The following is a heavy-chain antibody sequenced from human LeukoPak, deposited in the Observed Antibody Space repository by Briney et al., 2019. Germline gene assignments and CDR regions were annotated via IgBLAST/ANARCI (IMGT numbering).Heavy chain of an antibody. CDR1: GFTFSSYS. Sequence: PGGSLRLSCAASGFTFSSYSMNWVRQAPGKGLEWVSYISSSSSTIYYADSVKGRFTISRDNAKNSVYLQMNSLRAEDTAVYYCAKDPWSSRPYWGQGTLVTVSS. CDR2: ISSSSSTI. J-gene: IGHJ4*02. CDR3: AKDPWSSRPY. V-gene: IGHV3-48*04. D-gene: IGHD6-13*01.